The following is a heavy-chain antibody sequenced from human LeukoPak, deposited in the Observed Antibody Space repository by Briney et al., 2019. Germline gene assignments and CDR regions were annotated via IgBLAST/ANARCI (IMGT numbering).Heavy chain of an antibody. J-gene: IGHJ2*01. D-gene: IGHD3-10*01. V-gene: IGHV3-53*01. CDR3: ARVGDHFHWYLDL. Sequence: GGSLRLSCAASGFTVSTKYMNWVRQAPGKGLEWVSILYSGSDTCYANSVKGRFTISRDSSKNILFLQMNVLRAEDTAVYYCARVGDHFHWYLDLWGRGTLVTVSS. CDR2: LYSGSDT. CDR1: GFTVSTKY.